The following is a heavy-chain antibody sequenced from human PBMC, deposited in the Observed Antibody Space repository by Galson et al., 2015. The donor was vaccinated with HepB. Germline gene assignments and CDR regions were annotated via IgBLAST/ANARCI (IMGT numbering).Heavy chain of an antibody. CDR2: IWYDGSNK. D-gene: IGHD6-19*01. J-gene: IGHJ3*02. V-gene: IGHV3-33*01. Sequence: SLRLSCAASGFTFSSYGMHWVRQAPGKGLEWVAVIWYDGSNKYYADSVKGRFTISRDNSKNTLYLQMNSLRAEDTAVYYCARDGGWVDAFDIWGQGTMVTVSS. CDR1: GFTFSSYG. CDR3: ARDGGWVDAFDI.